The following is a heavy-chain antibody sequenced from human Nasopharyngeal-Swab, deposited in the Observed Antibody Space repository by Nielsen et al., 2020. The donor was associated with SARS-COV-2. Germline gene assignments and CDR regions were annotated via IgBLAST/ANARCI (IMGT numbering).Heavy chain of an antibody. CDR1: GFTFSNAW. CDR2: IKSKTDGGTT. V-gene: IGHV3-15*01. J-gene: IGHJ5*02. CDR3: TTDGGIVVVPAAGGSFDP. Sequence: GESLKISCAASGFTFSNAWMSWVRQAPGKGPEWVGRIKSKTDGGTTDYAASVKGRFTISRDDSKNTLYLQMNSLKTEDTAVYYCTTDGGIVVVPAAGGSFDPWGQGTLVTVSS. D-gene: IGHD2-2*01.